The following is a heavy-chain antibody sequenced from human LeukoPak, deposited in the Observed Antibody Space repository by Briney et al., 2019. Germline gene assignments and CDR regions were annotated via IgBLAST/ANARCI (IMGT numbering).Heavy chain of an antibody. Sequence: GGSLRLSCAASGFTFSSYEMNWVRQAPGKGLEWVSYISSSGSTVYYADPVKGRFTISRDNAKNSLYLQMNSLRAEDTAVYYCARENVELRFLEWLLSPREGWFDPWGQGTLVTVSS. V-gene: IGHV3-48*03. D-gene: IGHD3-3*01. CDR1: GFTFSSYE. J-gene: IGHJ5*02. CDR2: ISSSGSTV. CDR3: ARENVELRFLEWLLSPREGWFDP.